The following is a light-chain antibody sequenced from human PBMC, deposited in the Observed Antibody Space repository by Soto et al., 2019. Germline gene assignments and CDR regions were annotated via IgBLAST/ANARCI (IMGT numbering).Light chain of an antibody. V-gene: IGLV2-14*01. CDR3: RSYTTSSYVV. J-gene: IGLJ2*01. CDR1: INDIGGHNF. CDR2: EVS. Sequence: QSLLNQPAAVSGSPGQSSTIACSGTINDIGGHNFVSWYQHHPGKAPKLLIYEVSYRASGVSNRFTGSKSANTASLTISGLQAEDEADYSCRSYTTSSYVVFGGGTKVTVL.